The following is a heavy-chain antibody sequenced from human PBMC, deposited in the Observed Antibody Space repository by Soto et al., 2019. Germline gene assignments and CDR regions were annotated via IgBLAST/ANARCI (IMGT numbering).Heavy chain of an antibody. CDR1: GDSISSDGYH. Sequence: SETLSLTCTVSGDSISSDGYHWSWIRQSPGKGLEWIGYIYNGGRTFYRPSLESRINMSLDATKNSYSLRLTSVTAADTAVYYCARAPVGMDSINFFDHWGQGSLVTVSS. V-gene: IGHV4-30-4*01. CDR2: IYNGGRT. J-gene: IGHJ4*02. CDR3: ARAPVGMDSINFFDH. D-gene: IGHD2-8*01.